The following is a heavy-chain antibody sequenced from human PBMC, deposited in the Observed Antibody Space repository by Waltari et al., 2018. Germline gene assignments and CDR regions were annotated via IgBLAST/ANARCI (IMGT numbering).Heavy chain of an antibody. CDR1: GGPFSSTSYY. J-gene: IGHJ4*02. CDR2: FSYNANT. D-gene: IGHD2-15*01. Sequence: QLQLQESGPGLVKPSETLSLTCSVPGGPFSSTSYYWGWIRQPPGKGLEWIGSFSYNANTYYNPSLKSRITISVDTSKNQFSLQLRSVTSADTAIYYCARPGRVGGGSLMGLDYWGQGTLVTVSS. CDR3: ARPGRVGGGSLMGLDY. V-gene: IGHV4-39*01.